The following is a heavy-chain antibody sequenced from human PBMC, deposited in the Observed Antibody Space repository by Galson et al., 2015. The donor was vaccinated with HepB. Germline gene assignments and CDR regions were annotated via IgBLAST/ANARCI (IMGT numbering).Heavy chain of an antibody. CDR1: GFSVSSYG. CDR3: AILSGWTLMIDY. Sequence: SLRLSCAASGFSVSSYGMHWARQAPGKGLEGVAVISYDGSKKSHADSVKGRFTIYSDNSNNTLHLQMNSLRAEDTAMYYCAILSGWTLMIDYWGQGILVAVSS. CDR2: ISYDGSKK. J-gene: IGHJ4*02. V-gene: IGHV3-30*03. D-gene: IGHD6-19*01.